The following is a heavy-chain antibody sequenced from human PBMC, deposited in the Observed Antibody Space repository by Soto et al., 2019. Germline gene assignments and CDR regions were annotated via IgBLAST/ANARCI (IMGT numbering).Heavy chain of an antibody. Sequence: PTEALSLTCTVDGGSINMSDYSWSWIRQPPGKGLEWIGYIYDSGRTYYNPSLKSRLTISVDTSKSQFSLNLSSVTVADTAVYFCASYAKGDYFDYWGQGTLVTVSS. V-gene: IGHV4-30-4*01. CDR2: IYDSGRT. CDR3: ASYAKGDYFDY. CDR1: GGSINMSDYS. J-gene: IGHJ4*02. D-gene: IGHD4-17*01.